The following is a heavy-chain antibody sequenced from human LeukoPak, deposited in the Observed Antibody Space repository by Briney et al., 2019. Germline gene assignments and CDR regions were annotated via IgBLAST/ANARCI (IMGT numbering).Heavy chain of an antibody. Sequence: PGGSLRLSCAASGFTFSSYSMNWVRQAPGQGLEWVSYISSSSSTIYYADSVKGRFTISRDNAKNSLYLQMNSLRAEDTAVYYCAREGATFYWGQGTLVTVSS. V-gene: IGHV3-48*04. J-gene: IGHJ4*02. CDR1: GFTFSSYS. CDR3: AREGATFY. CDR2: ISSSSSTI. D-gene: IGHD1-26*01.